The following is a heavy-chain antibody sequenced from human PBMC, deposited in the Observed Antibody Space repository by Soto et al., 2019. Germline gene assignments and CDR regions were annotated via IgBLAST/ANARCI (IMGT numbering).Heavy chain of an antibody. V-gene: IGHV3-48*02. CDR3: ARSVEGHFDY. CDR2: ITGDTKRI. Sequence: EVQLVESGGGLVQPGGSLRLSCAASGFRFSLYSMNWVRQAPGKWLERSAYITGDTKRIKYADSVKGRFTISRDNAKNSVYLQMNSVRDEDTAVYYCARSVEGHFDYWGQGTVVTVSS. D-gene: IGHD6-19*01. J-gene: IGHJ4*02. CDR1: GFRFSLYS.